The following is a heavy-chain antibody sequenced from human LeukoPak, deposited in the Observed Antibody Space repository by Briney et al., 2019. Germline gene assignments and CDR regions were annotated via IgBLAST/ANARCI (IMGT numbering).Heavy chain of an antibody. J-gene: IGHJ3*02. Sequence: SVKVSCKASGGTFSSYAMNWVRQAPGQGLEWVGRIIPLLGITNHAQKLQGRVTVTADTSTNTAYMELSSLISDDTAVHYCARARTMITFGGIRHAFDIWGQGTLVTVSS. D-gene: IGHD3-16*01. CDR3: ARARTMITFGGIRHAFDI. CDR2: IIPLLGIT. V-gene: IGHV1-69*04. CDR1: GGTFSSYA.